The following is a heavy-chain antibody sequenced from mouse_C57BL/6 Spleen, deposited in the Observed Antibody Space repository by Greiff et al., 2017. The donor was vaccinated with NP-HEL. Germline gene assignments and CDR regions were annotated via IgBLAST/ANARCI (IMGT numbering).Heavy chain of an antibody. CDR2: LPPNSGST. CDR1: GYTFTSYW. D-gene: IGHD1-1*01. CDR3: ARDTTVVAPYYYAMDY. J-gene: IGHJ4*01. V-gene: IGHV1-64*01. Sequence: VQLQQSGAELVKPGASVKLSCKASGYTFTSYWMHWVKQRPGQGLEWIGMLPPNSGSTNYNEKFKSKATLTVDKSSSTAYMQLSSLTSEDSAVYYCARDTTVVAPYYYAMDYWGQGTSVTVSS.